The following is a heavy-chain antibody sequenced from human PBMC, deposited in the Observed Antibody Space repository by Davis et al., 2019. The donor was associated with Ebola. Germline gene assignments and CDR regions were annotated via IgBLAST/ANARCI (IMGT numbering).Heavy chain of an antibody. V-gene: IGHV4-34*12. CDR1: GGSFSGYY. CDR3: ARDSRWLVPGTYYYYGMDV. J-gene: IGHJ6*02. D-gene: IGHD6-19*01. CDR2: IIHSRRT. Sequence: MPSETLSLTCAVHGGSFSGYYWSWIRQPPGKGLEWIGEIIHSRRTNYNPSLKGRVTISVDTSNNQFSLNVISVTAADTAVYYCARDSRWLVPGTYYYYGMDVWGQGTTVTVSS.